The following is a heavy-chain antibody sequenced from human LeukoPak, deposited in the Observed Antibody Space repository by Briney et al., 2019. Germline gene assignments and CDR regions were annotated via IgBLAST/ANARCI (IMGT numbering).Heavy chain of an antibody. D-gene: IGHD4-17*01. Sequence: ASVKVSCKASGYTFTSYGISWVRQAPGQGLERMGWISAYNGNTNYAQKLQGRVTMTTDTSTSTAYMELRSLRSDDTAVYYCARVSPTTTEDAFDIWGQGTMVTVSS. J-gene: IGHJ3*02. V-gene: IGHV1-18*01. CDR1: GYTFTSYG. CDR2: ISAYNGNT. CDR3: ARVSPTTTEDAFDI.